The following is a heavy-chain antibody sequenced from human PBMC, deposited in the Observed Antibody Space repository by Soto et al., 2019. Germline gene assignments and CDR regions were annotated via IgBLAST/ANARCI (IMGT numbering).Heavy chain of an antibody. CDR3: AHIVVAGLGYYFDY. CDR1: GFSLSSTRMA. CDR2: IYWDDDK. Sequence: QITLKESGPPLVKPTQTLTLTCTFSGFSLSSTRMAVGWIRQPPGKALEWLALIYWDDDKRYSPFLKSRLTITKDSSKHQVVLTMSNMAPVDTARYYCAHIVVAGLGYYFDYWGQGTLVTVSS. D-gene: IGHD6-19*01. V-gene: IGHV2-5*02. J-gene: IGHJ4*02.